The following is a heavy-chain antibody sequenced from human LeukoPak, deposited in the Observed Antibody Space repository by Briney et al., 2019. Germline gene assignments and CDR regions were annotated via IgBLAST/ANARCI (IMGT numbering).Heavy chain of an antibody. V-gene: IGHV4-59*12. D-gene: IGHD1-1*01. CDR2: IYYSGST. J-gene: IGHJ4*02. Sequence: PSETLSLTCTVSGGSISSYYWSWIRQPPGKGLEWIGYIYYSGSTNYNPSLKSRVTISVKTSKNQFSLKLSSVTAADTAVYYCARARYRRFDYWGQGTLVTVSS. CDR3: ARARYRRFDY. CDR1: GGSISSYY.